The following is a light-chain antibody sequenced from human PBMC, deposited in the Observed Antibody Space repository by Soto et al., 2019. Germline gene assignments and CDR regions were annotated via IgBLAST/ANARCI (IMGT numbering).Light chain of an antibody. CDR1: SSDVGTYNY. V-gene: IGLV2-11*01. CDR2: DVS. CDR3: CSYAGSYTHV. Sequence: QSALTQPPSASGSLGQSVTISCTGTSSDVGTYNYVSWYQQHPGKAPKLMIYDVSKRPSGVPDRFSGSKSGNTASLTISGLQAEDEADYYCCSYAGSYTHVFGTGTKVTVL. J-gene: IGLJ1*01.